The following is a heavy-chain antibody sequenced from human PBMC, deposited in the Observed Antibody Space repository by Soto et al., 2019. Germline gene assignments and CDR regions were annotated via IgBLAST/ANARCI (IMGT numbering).Heavy chain of an antibody. V-gene: IGHV3-23*01. CDR1: GLTYCSDS. J-gene: IGHJ4*02. CDR3: AKNLQRGWYLVGYFDY. CDR2: ISGSGGST. D-gene: IGHD6-19*01. Sequence: GGSLALSSGASGLTYCSDSVSWVRQPPRKGLEWVSAISGSGGSTYYADSVKGRFTISRDNSKNTLYLQMNSLRAEDTAVYYCAKNLQRGWYLVGYFDYWGQGTLVTVSS.